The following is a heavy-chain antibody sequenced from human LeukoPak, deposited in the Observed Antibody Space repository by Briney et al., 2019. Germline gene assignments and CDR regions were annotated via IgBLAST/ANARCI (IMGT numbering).Heavy chain of an antibody. CDR2: ISSSSSYI. Sequence: KPGGSLRLSCAASGFTFSSYSMNWVRQAPGKGLEWVSSISSSSSYIYYADSVKGRFTISRDNSKNTLYLQMNSLRVEDTAVYFCARVSTNSNGWYHFDNWGQGTLVTVST. J-gene: IGHJ4*02. CDR3: ARVSTNSNGWYHFDN. CDR1: GFTFSSYS. V-gene: IGHV3-21*04. D-gene: IGHD6-19*01.